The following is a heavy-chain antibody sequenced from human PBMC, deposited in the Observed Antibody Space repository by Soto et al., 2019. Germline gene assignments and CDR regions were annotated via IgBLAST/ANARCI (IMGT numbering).Heavy chain of an antibody. CDR3: ASHPYYDYIWGSYRSDYYYMDV. V-gene: IGHV4-39*01. Sequence: SETLSLTCTVSGGSISSSSYYWGWIRQPPGKGLEWIGSIYYSGSTYYNPSLKSRVTISVDTSKNQFSLKLSSVTAADTAVYYCASHPYYDYIWGSYRSDYYYMDVWGKGTTVTVSS. CDR1: GGSISSSSYY. CDR2: IYYSGST. J-gene: IGHJ6*03. D-gene: IGHD3-16*02.